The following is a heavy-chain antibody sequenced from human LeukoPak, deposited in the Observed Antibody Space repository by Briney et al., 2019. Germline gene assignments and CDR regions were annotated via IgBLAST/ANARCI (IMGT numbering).Heavy chain of an antibody. D-gene: IGHD3-16*02. CDR1: GASISNYY. V-gene: IGHV4-59*12. Sequence: SETLSLTCTVSGASISNYYWNWIRQPPGKGLEWIGFFYYSGNTNYNPSLKSRVTMSVDTSKNQFSLKVTSVTAADTAVYYCARFRNFVPDIWGQGTMVTVSS. CDR3: ARFRNFVPDI. J-gene: IGHJ3*02. CDR2: FYYSGNT.